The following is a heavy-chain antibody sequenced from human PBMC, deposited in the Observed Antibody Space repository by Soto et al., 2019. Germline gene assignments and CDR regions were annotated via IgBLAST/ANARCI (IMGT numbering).Heavy chain of an antibody. J-gene: IGHJ4*02. CDR2: IYWDDHK. Sequence: QITLKESGPTVVKPTETLTLTCTFSGFSLTTSGVGVGWVRQSPGKAPEWLALIYWDDHKRYSTSLKSRLTTTKDTSKNQVVLTMANVDPADTATYYCAHRVLRTVFGLVTTTAIYFDFWGQGTPVVVSS. V-gene: IGHV2-5*02. CDR1: GFSLTTSGVG. D-gene: IGHD3-3*01. CDR3: AHRVLRTVFGLVTTTAIYFDF.